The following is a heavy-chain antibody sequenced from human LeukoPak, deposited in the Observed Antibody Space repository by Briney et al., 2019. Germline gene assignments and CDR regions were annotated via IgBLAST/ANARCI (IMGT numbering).Heavy chain of an antibody. CDR3: ARGLTYYDFWRAFDY. J-gene: IGHJ4*02. V-gene: IGHV3-20*04. D-gene: IGHD3-3*01. CDR1: GFTFDDYG. CDR2: INWNGGST. Sequence: RLGGSLRLSCAASGFTFDDYGMSWVRQAPGKGLEWVSGINWNGGSTGYADSVKGRFTISRDNAKNSLYLQMNSLRAEDTALYYCARGLTYYDFWRAFDYWGQGTLVTVSS.